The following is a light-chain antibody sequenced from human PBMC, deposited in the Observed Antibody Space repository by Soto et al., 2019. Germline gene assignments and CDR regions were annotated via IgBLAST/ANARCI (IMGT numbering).Light chain of an antibody. V-gene: IGKV3-11*01. CDR2: DAS. J-gene: IGKJ1*01. CDR1: QSVRSN. CDR3: QQRDNWPWT. Sequence: ETVLTQSPATLSLSPGERATLSCRASQSVRSNLAWYQHKPGQAPWLLIYDASNRATGIPGRFSGSGSGTDFTLTISNLEPEDFAVYYCQQRDNWPWTFGQGAKVEIK.